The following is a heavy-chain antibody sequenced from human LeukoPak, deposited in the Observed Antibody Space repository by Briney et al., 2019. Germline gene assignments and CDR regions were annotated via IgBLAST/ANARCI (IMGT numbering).Heavy chain of an antibody. Sequence: ASVKVSCKASGYTFTNYYMNWVRQAPGQGLEWMGIINPSGGSTSYAQKFQGRVTVTRDTSTSTVYMELSSLRSEDTALYYCARDYYGSGSHDFWGQGTLVTVSS. CDR3: ARDYYGSGSHDF. J-gene: IGHJ4*02. V-gene: IGHV1-46*01. D-gene: IGHD3-10*01. CDR1: GYTFTNYY. CDR2: INPSGGST.